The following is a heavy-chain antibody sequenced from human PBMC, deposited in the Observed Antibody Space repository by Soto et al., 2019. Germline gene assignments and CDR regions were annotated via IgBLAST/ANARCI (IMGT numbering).Heavy chain of an antibody. CDR2: ISSRSSTI. D-gene: IGHD3-3*01. V-gene: IGHV3-48*02. CDR1: GFTFSING. CDR3: ARVIWSGHLTSDL. J-gene: IGHJ5*02. Sequence: EVQVVESGGGLVQPGGSRRLSCPASGFTFSINGMNGVRQAPGKGLEWISYISSRSSTIYADSVKGRFTISRDNAKNSLYLQMNSLRDEDTAVYYCARVIWSGHLTSDLWGQGTLVTVSS.